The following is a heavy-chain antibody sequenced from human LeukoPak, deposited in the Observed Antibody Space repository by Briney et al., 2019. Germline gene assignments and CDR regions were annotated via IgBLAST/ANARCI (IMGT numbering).Heavy chain of an antibody. J-gene: IGHJ4*02. CDR3: ARAGWYYDSSGYYYSSDFDY. D-gene: IGHD3-22*01. V-gene: IGHV1-69*01. CDR2: IIPIFGTA. Sequence: PVKVSCKASGGTFSSYAISWVRQAPGQGLEWMGGIIPIFGTANYAQKFQGRVTITADESTSTAYMELSSLRSEDTAVYYCARAGWYYDSSGYYYSSDFDYWGQGTLVTVSS. CDR1: GGTFSSYA.